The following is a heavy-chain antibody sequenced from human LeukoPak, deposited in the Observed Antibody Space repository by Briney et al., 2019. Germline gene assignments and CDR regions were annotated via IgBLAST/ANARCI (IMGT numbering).Heavy chain of an antibody. CDR2: ISGSGGST. V-gene: IGHV3-23*01. CDR1: GFTFSSYA. D-gene: IGHD6-19*01. Sequence: PGGSLRLSCAASGFTFSSYAMSWVRQAPGKGLEWVSAISGSGGSTYYADSVKGRLTISRDNSKNTLYLQMNSLRAEDTAVYYCAKDEQWLGYFDYWGQGTLVTVSS. J-gene: IGHJ4*02. CDR3: AKDEQWLGYFDY.